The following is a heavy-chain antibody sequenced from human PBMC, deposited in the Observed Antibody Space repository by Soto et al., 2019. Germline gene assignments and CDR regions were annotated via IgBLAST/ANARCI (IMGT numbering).Heavy chain of an antibody. Sequence: ASVKVSCKASGYTFTSYGISWVRQAPGQGLEWMGWISAYNGNTIYAQKFQGRVTMTEDTSTDTAYMELSSLRSEDTAVYYCATAIRGGDYRGGFDYWGQGTLVTVSS. CDR1: GYTFTSYG. CDR3: ATAIRGGDYRGGFDY. J-gene: IGHJ4*02. D-gene: IGHD4-17*01. CDR2: ISAYNGNT. V-gene: IGHV1-18*01.